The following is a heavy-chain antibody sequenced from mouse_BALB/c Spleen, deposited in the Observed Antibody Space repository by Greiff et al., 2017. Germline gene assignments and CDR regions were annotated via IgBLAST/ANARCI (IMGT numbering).Heavy chain of an antibody. J-gene: IGHJ2*01. V-gene: IGHV14-4*02. CDR3: NVPFYGSSSGYFDY. CDR1: GFNIKDYY. Sequence: VQLKESGAELVRSGASVKLSCTASGFNIKDYYMHWVKQRPEQGLEWIGWIDPENGDTEYAPKFQGKATMTADTSSNTAYLQLSSLTSEDTAVYYCNVPFYGSSSGYFDYWGQGTTLTVSS. CDR2: IDPENGDT. D-gene: IGHD1-1*01.